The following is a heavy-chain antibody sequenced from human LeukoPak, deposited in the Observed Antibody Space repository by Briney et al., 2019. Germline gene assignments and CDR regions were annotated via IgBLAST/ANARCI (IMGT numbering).Heavy chain of an antibody. V-gene: IGHV1-18*01. CDR2: ISAYNGNT. Sequence: GASVKVSCKSSGYTFTSYGISWVLQAPGQGLEWTGWISAYNGNTNYAQKLQGRVTMTTDTSTSTAYMELRSLRSDDTAVYYCASEGSPYYYYYYMDAWGKGTTVTVSS. CDR1: GYTFTSYG. J-gene: IGHJ6*03. CDR3: ASEGSPYYYYYYMDA.